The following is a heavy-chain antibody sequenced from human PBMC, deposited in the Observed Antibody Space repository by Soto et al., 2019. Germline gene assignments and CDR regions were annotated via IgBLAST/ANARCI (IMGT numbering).Heavy chain of an antibody. CDR3: ARHGAPLNGGSNYPVYVMDV. D-gene: IGHD2-15*01. Sequence: KGREWMGIINPGDSDTRDSPSFRGQVTISVDKSFSTASLQWSSLKASDTAVYYCARHGAPLNGGSNYPVYVMDVWGYGTTVTVSS. CDR2: INPGDSDT. V-gene: IGHV5-51*01. J-gene: IGHJ6*04.